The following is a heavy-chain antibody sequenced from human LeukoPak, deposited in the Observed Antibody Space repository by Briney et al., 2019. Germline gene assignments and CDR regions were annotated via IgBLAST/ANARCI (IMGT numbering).Heavy chain of an antibody. V-gene: IGHV3-23*01. CDR3: TRNRPINY. CDR1: GFTFSSYV. Sequence: GGSLRLSCAASGFTFSSYVMSWVRQAPGKGLEWDSSISESGDSTKYTDSVKGRFTISRDNSKNTLYLQMNSLRVEDTAVYYCTRNRPINYWGQGTLVTVSS. CDR2: ISESGDST. J-gene: IGHJ4*02.